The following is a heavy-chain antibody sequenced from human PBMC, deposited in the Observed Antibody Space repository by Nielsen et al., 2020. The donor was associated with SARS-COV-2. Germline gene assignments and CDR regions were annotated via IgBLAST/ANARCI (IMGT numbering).Heavy chain of an antibody. CDR2: IIPIFGTA. CDR3: ARASASARNPSQDYYYGMDV. V-gene: IGHV1-69*13. D-gene: IGHD1-14*01. Sequence: SVKVSCKASGYTFTSYGISWVRQAPGQGLEWMGGIIPIFGTANYAQKFQGRVTITADESTSTAYMELSSLRSEDTAVYYCARASASARNPSQDYYYGMDVWGQGTTVTVSS. CDR1: GYTFTSYG. J-gene: IGHJ6*02.